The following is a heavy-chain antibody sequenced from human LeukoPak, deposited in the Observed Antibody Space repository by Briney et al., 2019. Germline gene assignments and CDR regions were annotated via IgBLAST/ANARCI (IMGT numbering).Heavy chain of an antibody. Sequence: GGSLRLSCAASEFTFSNYNMNWVRQAPGKGLEWVSSISSSSSSYIYYADSVKGRFTISRDNAKNSLYLQMNSLRAEDTALYYCARDTARSSSWHHSIDYWGQGTLVTVSS. CDR2: ISSSSSSYI. CDR1: EFTFSNYN. D-gene: IGHD6-13*01. V-gene: IGHV3-21*04. CDR3: ARDTARSSSWHHSIDY. J-gene: IGHJ4*02.